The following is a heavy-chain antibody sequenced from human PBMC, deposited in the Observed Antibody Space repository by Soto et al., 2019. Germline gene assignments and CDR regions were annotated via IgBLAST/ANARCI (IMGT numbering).Heavy chain of an antibody. J-gene: IGHJ6*02. CDR3: AKGWVRSGLYCTDV. CDR1: GLTFSSYV. CDR2: ISGSGGST. Sequence: GSLRLSCAASGLTFSSYVMSWVRQTPGKGLEWVSAISGSGGSTYYADSVKGRFTISRDNSKNTLYLQMNSLRAEDTAVYYCAKGWVRSGLYCTDVWGQGTTVTVSS. V-gene: IGHV3-23*01. D-gene: IGHD6-19*01.